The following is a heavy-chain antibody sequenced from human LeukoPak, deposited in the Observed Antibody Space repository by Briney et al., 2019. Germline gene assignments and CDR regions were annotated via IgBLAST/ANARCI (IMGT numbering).Heavy chain of an antibody. V-gene: IGHV4-34*01. Sequence: SETLSLTCAVYGGSFSGYCWSWIRQPPGKGLEWIVEINHSGSTNYNPSLKSRVTISVDTSKNQFSLNLSSVTAADTALYYCARQDENDCWFDPWGQGTLLTVSS. CDR2: INHSGST. CDR1: GGSFSGYC. CDR3: ARQDENDCWFDP. D-gene: IGHD2-21*02. J-gene: IGHJ5*02.